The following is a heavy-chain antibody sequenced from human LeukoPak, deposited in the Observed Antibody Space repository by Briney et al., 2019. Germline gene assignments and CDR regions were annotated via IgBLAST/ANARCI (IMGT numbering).Heavy chain of an antibody. CDR2: IDSSGTT. D-gene: IGHD7-27*01. V-gene: IGHV4-31*03. CDR3: ARRDWGFSAFEI. J-gene: IGHJ3*02. CDR1: GASVTRGGDY. Sequence: SETLSLTCTVSGASVTRGGDYWNWIRQHPEKGLEWIGYIDSSGTTYQNPSLRGRVSISFDTSNNQFSLSLSSVTAADTAVYYCARRDWGFSAFEIWGQGKMVTVSS.